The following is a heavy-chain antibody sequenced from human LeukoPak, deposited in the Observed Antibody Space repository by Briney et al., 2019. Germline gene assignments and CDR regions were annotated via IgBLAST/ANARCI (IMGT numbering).Heavy chain of an antibody. J-gene: IGHJ5*02. CDR3: AKEGLHYGDYGNWFDP. CDR2: IRYDGSNK. Sequence: GGSLRLSCAASGFTFSSYGMHWVRQAPGKGLEWVAFIRYDGSNKYYADSVKGRFTISRDNSKNTLYLQMNSLSAEDTAVYYCAKEGLHYGDYGNWFDPWGQGTLVTVSS. D-gene: IGHD4-17*01. V-gene: IGHV3-30*02. CDR1: GFTFSSYG.